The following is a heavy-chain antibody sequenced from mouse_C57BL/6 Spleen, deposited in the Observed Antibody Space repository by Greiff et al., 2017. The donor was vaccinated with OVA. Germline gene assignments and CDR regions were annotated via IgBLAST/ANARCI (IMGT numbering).Heavy chain of an antibody. D-gene: IGHD2-3*01. CDR3: AREMVTHFDY. CDR1: GYSITSGYY. Sequence: EVQLQQSGPGLVKPSQSLSLTCSVTGYSITSGYYWNWIRQFPGNKLEWMGYISYDGSNNYNPSLKNRISITRDTSKNQLFLKLNSVTTEDTATYYCAREMVTHFDYWGQGTTLTVSS. V-gene: IGHV3-6*01. CDR2: ISYDGSN. J-gene: IGHJ2*01.